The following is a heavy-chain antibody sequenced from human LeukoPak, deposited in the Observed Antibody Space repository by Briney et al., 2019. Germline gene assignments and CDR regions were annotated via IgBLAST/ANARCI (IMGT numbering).Heavy chain of an antibody. J-gene: IGHJ4*02. D-gene: IGHD1-26*01. V-gene: IGHV3-74*01. CDR1: GFTFSSYW. Sequence: GGSLRLSCAASGFTFSSYWMHWVRQAPGKGLVWVSGIKSDGSYTGYADSVKGRFTISRDDAKNALYLQMNSLRVEDTAVYYCARGIVGATVADYWGQGTLVTVFS. CDR3: ARGIVGATVADY. CDR2: IKSDGSYT.